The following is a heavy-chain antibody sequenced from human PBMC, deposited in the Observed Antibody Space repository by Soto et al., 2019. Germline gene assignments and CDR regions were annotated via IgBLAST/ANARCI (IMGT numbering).Heavy chain of an antibody. CDR3: ARGGGIAAAGDFDY. CDR1: GGSFSGYY. Sequence: SETLSLTCAVYGGSFSGYYWSWIRQPPGKGLEWIGEINHSGSTNYNPSLKSRVTISVDTSKNQFSLKLSSVTAADTAVYYCARGGGIAAAGDFDYWGQGTLVTVSS. CDR2: INHSGST. D-gene: IGHD6-13*01. V-gene: IGHV4-34*01. J-gene: IGHJ4*02.